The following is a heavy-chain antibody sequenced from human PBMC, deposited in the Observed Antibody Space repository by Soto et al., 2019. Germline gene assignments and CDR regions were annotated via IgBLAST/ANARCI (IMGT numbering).Heavy chain of an antibody. D-gene: IGHD2-15*01. CDR3: TRAWSASSVASTPDF. CDR1: GFTFGDYA. Sequence: GGSLRLSCTSSGFTFGDYAMSWFRQAPGKGLEFIAVIRSKAYGVTPEYAASVKGRFSISRDDSKSTAYLQMNSLKIEDTGFYYCTRAWSASSVASTPDFWGQGTLVTVSS. CDR2: IRSKAYGVTP. J-gene: IGHJ4*02. V-gene: IGHV3-49*03.